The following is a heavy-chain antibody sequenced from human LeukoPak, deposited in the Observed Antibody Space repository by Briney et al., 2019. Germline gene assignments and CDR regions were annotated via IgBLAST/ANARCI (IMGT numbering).Heavy chain of an antibody. CDR1: GYTLTELS. D-gene: IGHD6-19*01. CDR3: ATMIAVASPFDY. Sequence: ASVKVFCKVSGYTLTELSMHWVRQAPGKGLEGMGGFDPEDGETIYAQKFQGRVTMTEDTSTDTAYMELSSLRSEDTAVYYCATMIAVASPFDYWGQGTLVTVSS. V-gene: IGHV1-24*01. J-gene: IGHJ4*02. CDR2: FDPEDGET.